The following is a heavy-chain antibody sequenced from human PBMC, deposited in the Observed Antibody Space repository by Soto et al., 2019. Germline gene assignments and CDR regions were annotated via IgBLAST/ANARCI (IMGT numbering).Heavy chain of an antibody. J-gene: IGHJ6*02. V-gene: IGHV3-30*18. Sequence: SLRLSCAASGFTFSSYGMHWVRQAPGKGLEWVAVISYDGSNKYYADSVKGRFTISRDNSKNTLYLQMNSLRAEDTAVYYCAKDGAVAVVAATYYYGMDVWGQGTTVTVSS. D-gene: IGHD2-15*01. CDR2: ISYDGSNK. CDR3: AKDGAVAVVAATYYYGMDV. CDR1: GFTFSSYG.